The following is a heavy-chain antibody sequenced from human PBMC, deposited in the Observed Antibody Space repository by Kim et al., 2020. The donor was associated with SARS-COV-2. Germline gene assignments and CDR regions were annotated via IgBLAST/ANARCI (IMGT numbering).Heavy chain of an antibody. D-gene: IGHD7-27*01. J-gene: IGHJ4*02. Sequence: GGSLRLSCAASGFTFSTYAMSWVRQAPGKGLEWVSAISGSGGTTYYADSVKGRFTISRDNSKNTLYLQMNSLRAEDTAVYYCAKGGDYWGKYFDSWGQGTLVTVSS. CDR3: AKGGDYWGKYFDS. CDR2: ISGSGGTT. V-gene: IGHV3-23*01. CDR1: GFTFSTYA.